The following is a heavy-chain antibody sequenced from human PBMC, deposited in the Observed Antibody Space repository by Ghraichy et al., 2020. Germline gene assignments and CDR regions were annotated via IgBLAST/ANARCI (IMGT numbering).Heavy chain of an antibody. CDR3: ARSLSGLDSWDY. V-gene: IGHV4-59*01. CDR2: LFNDGST. CDR1: GGSISNEH. D-gene: IGHD2-2*03. J-gene: IGHJ4*02. Sequence: GSLRLSCTASGGSISNEHWNWVRQPPGKGLEWIAYLFNDGSTSYNPSLKNRVTTSLDRSQNQLSLRLTSVTAADTAVYFCARSLSGLDSWDYWGQGTLVTVSS.